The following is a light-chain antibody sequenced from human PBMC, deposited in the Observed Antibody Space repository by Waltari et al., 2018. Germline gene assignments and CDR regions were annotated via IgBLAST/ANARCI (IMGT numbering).Light chain of an antibody. CDR2: DAS. CDR1: QSLSKY. CDR3: QKYGSLPAT. V-gene: IGKV3-20*01. Sequence: ELLLPQFPGTLSWSPGERATLSCRASQSLSKYLAWYQQKPGQAPRLLIYDASIRATGIPDRFSGSGYGTDFSLTISRLEPEDYSVYYCQKYGSLPATFGRGTKVEIK. J-gene: IGKJ1*01.